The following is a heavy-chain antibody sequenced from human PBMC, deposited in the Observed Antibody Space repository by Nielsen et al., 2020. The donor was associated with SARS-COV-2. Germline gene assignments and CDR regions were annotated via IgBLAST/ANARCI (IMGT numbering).Heavy chain of an antibody. D-gene: IGHD5-18*01. Sequence: SETLSLTCTVSGGSISSSSYYWGWIRQPPGKGLEWIGSIYYSGSTYYNPSLKSRVTISVDTSKNQFSLKLSSVTAADTAVYYCVRGRTGHSFGLGLDPWGQGTLVTVSS. J-gene: IGHJ5*02. CDR2: IYYSGST. CDR1: GGSISSSSYY. CDR3: VRGRTGHSFGLGLDP. V-gene: IGHV4-39*01.